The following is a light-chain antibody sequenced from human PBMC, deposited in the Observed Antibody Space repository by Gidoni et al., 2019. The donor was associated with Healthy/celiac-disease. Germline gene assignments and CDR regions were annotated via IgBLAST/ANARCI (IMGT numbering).Light chain of an antibody. Sequence: EIVLTQSPATLSLSPGERATLSCRASQSVSSYLAWSKQKPGQAPRLLIYYASNRATGIPARFSGSCSLPDFTLSIISLEPSDFAVSYCQQRRNWPLTFGGGTKVEIK. J-gene: IGKJ4*01. V-gene: IGKV3-11*01. CDR2: YAS. CDR3: QQRRNWPLT. CDR1: QSVSSY.